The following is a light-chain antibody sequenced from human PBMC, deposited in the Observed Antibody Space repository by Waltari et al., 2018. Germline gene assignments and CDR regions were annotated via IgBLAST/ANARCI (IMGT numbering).Light chain of an antibody. CDR2: DVT. J-gene: IGLJ2*01. V-gene: IGLV2-14*03. CDR1: GSDIGGYNY. CDR3: SSYTSSRTTI. Sequence: QSALTQPASVSGSPGQSIAISCTGTGSDIGGYNYVSWYQQYPGRAPKLIIYDVTRGPSWVSNRFVGSKSGVTASLTISGLQAEDEADYYCSSYTSSRTTIFGGGTRVTVL.